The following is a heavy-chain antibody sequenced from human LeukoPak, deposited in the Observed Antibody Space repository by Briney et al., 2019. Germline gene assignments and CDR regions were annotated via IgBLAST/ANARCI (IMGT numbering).Heavy chain of an antibody. D-gene: IGHD3-22*01. CDR1: GFTFSSYG. V-gene: IGHV3-33*01. J-gene: IGHJ3*02. CDR3: ARTRNYDSSGYYFSDAFDI. Sequence: GGSLRLSCAASGFTFSSYGMHWVRQAPGKGLEWVAVIWYDGSNKYYADSVKGRFTISRDNSKNTLYLQMNSLRAEDTAVYYCARTRNYDSSGYYFSDAFDIWGQGTMVTVSS. CDR2: IWYDGSNK.